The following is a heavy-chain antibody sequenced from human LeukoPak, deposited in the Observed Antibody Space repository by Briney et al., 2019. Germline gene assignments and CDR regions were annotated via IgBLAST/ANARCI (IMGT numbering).Heavy chain of an antibody. Sequence: PGGSLRLSCAASGFTLSTYNMNWVRQAPGKGLEWVSYISSSSSTIYYADSVKGRFTISRDNAKNSLYLQMNSLRAEDTAVYYCARGNMAVGGFDYWGQGSLVTGSS. CDR1: GFTLSTYN. CDR2: ISSSSSTI. J-gene: IGHJ4*02. D-gene: IGHD6-19*01. CDR3: ARGNMAVGGFDY. V-gene: IGHV3-48*01.